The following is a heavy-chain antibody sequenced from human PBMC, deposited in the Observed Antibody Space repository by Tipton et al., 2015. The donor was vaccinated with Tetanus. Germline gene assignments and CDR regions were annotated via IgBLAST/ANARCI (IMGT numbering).Heavy chain of an antibody. CDR2: LYYSGTT. CDR1: GGSISTTSDY. Sequence: TLSLTCTVSGGSISTTSDYWGWIRQPPGKGLEWIGSLYYSGTTYYNPSLKSRVTISVDTTKTHFSLRLSSVTAADTAVYYCARHSLKLGMWAFDIWGRGTLVPVPS. CDR3: ARHSLKLGMWAFDI. D-gene: IGHD7-27*01. J-gene: IGHJ3*02. V-gene: IGHV4-39*01.